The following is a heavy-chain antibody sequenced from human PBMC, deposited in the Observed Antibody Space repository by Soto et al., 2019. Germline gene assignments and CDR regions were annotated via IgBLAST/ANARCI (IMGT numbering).Heavy chain of an antibody. J-gene: IGHJ4*02. V-gene: IGHV3-48*03. Sequence: GGSLRLSCEASGFSFSSFAMNWVRQAPGRGLEWVSYISDDGASIYYADSLKGRFTISRDNAKNSLSLQMNNLRAEDTTVYYCARENSVQAWLHHFDHWGLGTLVTVSS. D-gene: IGHD5-18*01. CDR3: ARENSVQAWLHHFDH. CDR2: ISDDGASI. CDR1: GFSFSSFA.